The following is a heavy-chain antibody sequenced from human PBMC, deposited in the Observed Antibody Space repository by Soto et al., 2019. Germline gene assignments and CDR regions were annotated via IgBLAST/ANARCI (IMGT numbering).Heavy chain of an antibody. CDR3: ASNPKERSSWYQWGYCQH. Sequence: QVQLVQSGAEVKKPGASVKVSCKASGYTFTSYGISWVRQAPGQGLEWMGWISAYNGNTNYAQKLQGRVTMTTDTSTSTAYMELRSLRSDETAVYYCASNPKERSSWYQWGYCQHWGQGTLVTVSS. J-gene: IGHJ1*01. V-gene: IGHV1-18*01. D-gene: IGHD6-13*01. CDR2: ISAYNGNT. CDR1: GYTFTSYG.